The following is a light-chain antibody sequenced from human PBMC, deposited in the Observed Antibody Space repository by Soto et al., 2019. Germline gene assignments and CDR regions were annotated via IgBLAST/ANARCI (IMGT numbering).Light chain of an antibody. Sequence: QPVLTQSPSASASLGASVKLTCTLSSGHSSYAIAWHQQQPEKGPRYLMKLNSDGSHSKGDGIPDRFSGSSSGAERYLIISSLQSEDEGDYYCQTWDTGFRVFGGGTKLTVL. CDR2: LNSDGSH. J-gene: IGLJ3*02. CDR3: QTWDTGFRV. CDR1: SGHSSYA. V-gene: IGLV4-69*02.